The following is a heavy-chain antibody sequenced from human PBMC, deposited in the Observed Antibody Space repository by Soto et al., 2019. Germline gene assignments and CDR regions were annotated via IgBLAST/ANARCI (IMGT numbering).Heavy chain of an antibody. CDR1: GFTFSSYS. CDR2: ISSSSSTI. V-gene: IGHV3-48*04. CDR3: ARDQRAGTTMEPAGWFDP. J-gene: IGHJ5*02. D-gene: IGHD1-7*01. Sequence: GGSLRLSCAASGFTFSSYSMNWVRQAPGKGLEWVSYISSSSSTIYYADSVKGRFTISRDNAKNSLYLQMNSLRAEDTAVYYCARDQRAGTTMEPAGWFDPWGQGTLVTVSS.